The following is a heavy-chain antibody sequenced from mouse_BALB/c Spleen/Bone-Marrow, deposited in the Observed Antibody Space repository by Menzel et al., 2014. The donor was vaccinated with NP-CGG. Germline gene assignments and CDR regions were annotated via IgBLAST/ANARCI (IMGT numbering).Heavy chain of an antibody. CDR2: ILPGSGST. D-gene: IGHD2-14*01. Sequence: VKLVESGAELMKPGASVKISCKATGYTFSSYWIEWVKQRPGHGLEWIGEILPGSGSTNYNEKFKGKATFTADTSSNTAYMQLSSLTSEDSAVYYCARRGYDGAYWGPGTLVTVSA. V-gene: IGHV1-9*01. CDR1: GYTFSSYW. J-gene: IGHJ3*01. CDR3: ARRGYDGAY.